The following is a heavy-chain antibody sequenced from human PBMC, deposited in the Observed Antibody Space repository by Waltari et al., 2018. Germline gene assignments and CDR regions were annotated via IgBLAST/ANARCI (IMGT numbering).Heavy chain of an antibody. V-gene: IGHV1-69*14. CDR1: GGTFSSYA. CDR2: SIPICGTA. CDR3: ARWARRYYMDV. J-gene: IGHJ6*03. D-gene: IGHD1-26*01. Sequence: QVQLVQSGAEVKKPGSSVKVSCKASGGTFSSYAISWVRQAPGHGPEWMGGSIPICGTANYAQKFQGRVTIAADKSTSTAYMELSSLRSEDTAVYYCARWARRYYMDVWGKGTTVTVSS.